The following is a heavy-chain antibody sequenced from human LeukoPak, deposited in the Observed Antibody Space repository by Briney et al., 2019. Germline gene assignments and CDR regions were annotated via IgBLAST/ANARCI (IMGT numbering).Heavy chain of an antibody. Sequence: SETLSLTCTVSGYSISSGYYWGWIRQPPGKGLERIGSIYHSGSTYYNPSLKSRVTISVDTSKNQLSLKLSSVTAADTAVYYCAKSGGYCSSTSCYGLHDWFDPWGQGALVTVSS. CDR2: IYHSGST. V-gene: IGHV4-38-2*02. CDR1: GYSISSGYY. J-gene: IGHJ5*02. D-gene: IGHD2-2*01. CDR3: AKSGGYCSSTSCYGLHDWFDP.